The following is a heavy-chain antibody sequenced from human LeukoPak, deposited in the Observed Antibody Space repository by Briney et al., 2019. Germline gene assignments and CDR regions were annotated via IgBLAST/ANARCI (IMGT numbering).Heavy chain of an antibody. J-gene: IGHJ5*02. V-gene: IGHV4-59*01. CDR2: IYYSGST. CDR3: ASSPTPYYYDSRLGWFDP. CDR1: GGSISSYY. D-gene: IGHD3-22*01. Sequence: SETLSLTCTVSGGSISSYYWSWIRQPPGKGLEWIGYIYYSGSTNYNPSLKSRVTISVDTSKNQFSLKLSSVTAADTAVYYCASSPTPYYYDSRLGWFDPWGQGTLVTVSS.